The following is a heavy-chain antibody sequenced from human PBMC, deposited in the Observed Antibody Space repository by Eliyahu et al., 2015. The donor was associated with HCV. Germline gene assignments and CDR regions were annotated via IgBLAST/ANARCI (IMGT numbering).Heavy chain of an antibody. J-gene: IGHJ4*02. CDR3: ARRHSITTWVPVFDL. CDR2: IYHGGTI. Sequence: QLQLQESGPGLVKPAETLSLTCTFSGDSVSSTNYYWAWIRQPPGKGLEWVGSIYHGGTIYYNPSLRSRVTVSVDTSNNQFSLTLSSVTAADTAVYYCARRHSITTWVPVFDLWSQGALVTVSS. D-gene: IGHD3-22*01. CDR1: GDSVSSTNYY. V-gene: IGHV4-39*01.